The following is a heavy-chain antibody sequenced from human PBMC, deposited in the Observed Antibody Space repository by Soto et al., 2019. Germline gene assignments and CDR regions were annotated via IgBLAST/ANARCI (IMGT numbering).Heavy chain of an antibody. CDR3: AKTGTTLVYYCGMDV. CDR2: ISGSGGST. D-gene: IGHD1-1*01. Sequence: EVQLLESGGGLVQPGGSLRLSCAASGFTFSSYAMSWVRQAPGKGLEWVSAISGSGGSTYYADSVKGRFTISRDNSKKTLYLQLNSLRAEDTAIYYCAKTGTTLVYYCGMDVWGQGTTVTVSS. J-gene: IGHJ6*02. V-gene: IGHV3-23*01. CDR1: GFTFSSYA.